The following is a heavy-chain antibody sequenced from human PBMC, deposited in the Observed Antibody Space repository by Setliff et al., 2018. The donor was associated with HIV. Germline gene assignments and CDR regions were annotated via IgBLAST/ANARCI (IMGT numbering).Heavy chain of an antibody. J-gene: IGHJ6*03. CDR1: GGTFSSYA. CDR3: ARDMGSYYYYTDV. CDR2: IIPIFGTA. V-gene: IGHV1-69*05. Sequence: SVKVSCKASGGTFSSYAISWVRQAPGQGLEWMGGIIPIFGTANYAQKFQGRVTMTTDTSTSTAYMELRSLRSDDTAVYYCARDMGSYYYYTDVWGKGTTVTVSS. D-gene: IGHD3-10*01.